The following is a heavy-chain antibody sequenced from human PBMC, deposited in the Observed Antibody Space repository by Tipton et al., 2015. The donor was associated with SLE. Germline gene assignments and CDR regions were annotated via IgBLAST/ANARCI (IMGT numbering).Heavy chain of an antibody. CDR3: VSAARIGALLD. V-gene: IGHV3-48*03. CDR2: ISSSGSTI. J-gene: IGHJ4*02. Sequence: SLRLSCAASGFTFSSYEMNWVRQAPGKGLEWGSYISSSGSTIYYADSVKGRFTISRDNAKNSLYLQMNSLRAEKTAVYHCVSAARIGALLDWGQGTLVTVSS. CDR1: GFTFSSYE. D-gene: IGHD2-15*01.